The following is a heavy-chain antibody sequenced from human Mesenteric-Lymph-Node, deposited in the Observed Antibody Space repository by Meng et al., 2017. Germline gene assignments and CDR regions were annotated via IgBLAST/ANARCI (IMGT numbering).Heavy chain of an antibody. Sequence: ASVKVSCKASGYTFTGYYIHWVRQAPGQGLEWMGWINPTSGWIIPSSGGTKYAQKFQGRVTVTRDTSITTAYMELSGLESDDTAVYYCARGGGNRGLDAFDIWGQGKVVT. CDR2: INPTSGWIIPSSGGT. V-gene: IGHV1-2*02. D-gene: IGHD7-27*01. CDR1: GYTFTGYY. CDR3: ARGGGNRGLDAFDI. J-gene: IGHJ3*02.